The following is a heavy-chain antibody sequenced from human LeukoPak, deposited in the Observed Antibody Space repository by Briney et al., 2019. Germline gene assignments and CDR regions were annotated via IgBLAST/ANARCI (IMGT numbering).Heavy chain of an antibody. V-gene: IGHV3-21*01. CDR1: GFTFSSCS. D-gene: IGHD5-24*01. Sequence: NPGGSLRLSCAASGFTFSSCSMNWVRQAPGKGLEWVSSISSSSSYIYYADSVKGRFTISRDNAKNSLYLQMNSLRAEDTAVYYCARAGGDGYNTAEYFQHWGQGTLVTVSS. J-gene: IGHJ1*01. CDR2: ISSSSSYI. CDR3: ARAGGDGYNTAEYFQH.